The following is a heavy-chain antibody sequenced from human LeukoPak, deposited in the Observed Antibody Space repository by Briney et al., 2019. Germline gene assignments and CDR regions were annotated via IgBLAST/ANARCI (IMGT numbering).Heavy chain of an antibody. CDR2: ISSSSSYI. D-gene: IGHD3-10*01. CDR1: GFTFSSYS. Sequence: GGSLRLSCAASGFTFSSYSMNWVRQAPGKGLEWVSSISSSSSYIYYADSVKGRFTISRDNAKNSLYLQMNSLRAEDTAVYYCARSDYGSGSYYGPLNWFDPWGQGTLVTVSS. CDR3: ARSDYGSGSYYGPLNWFDP. V-gene: IGHV3-21*01. J-gene: IGHJ5*02.